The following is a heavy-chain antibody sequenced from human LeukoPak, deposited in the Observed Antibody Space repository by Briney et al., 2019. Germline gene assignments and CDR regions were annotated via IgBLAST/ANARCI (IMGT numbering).Heavy chain of an antibody. Sequence: ASVKVSCKASGYTFTSYGISWVRQAPGQGLEWMGWMNPISGDTVYAQMFQGRVTMTRDTSTSTAYMELSSLGSEDTAVYYCARGRTDYYESSGSFPALGYWGQGTLVTVSS. CDR1: GYTFTSYG. D-gene: IGHD3-22*01. V-gene: IGHV1-8*02. CDR2: MNPISGDT. J-gene: IGHJ4*02. CDR3: ARGRTDYYESSGSFPALGY.